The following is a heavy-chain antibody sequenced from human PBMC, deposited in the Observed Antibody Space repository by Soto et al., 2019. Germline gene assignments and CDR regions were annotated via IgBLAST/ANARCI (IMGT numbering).Heavy chain of an antibody. V-gene: IGHV1-3*01. J-gene: IGHJ4*02. D-gene: IGHD3-3*01. Sequence: GASVKVSCKASGYTFTSYAIHWVRQAPGQRLEWMGWINAGNGNTKYPQKFQGRVTITRDTSASTAYMELSSLRSQDTAVYYCARVLGVAKGDYWGQGTLVTAPQ. CDR1: GYTFTSYA. CDR2: INAGNGNT. CDR3: ARVLGVAKGDY.